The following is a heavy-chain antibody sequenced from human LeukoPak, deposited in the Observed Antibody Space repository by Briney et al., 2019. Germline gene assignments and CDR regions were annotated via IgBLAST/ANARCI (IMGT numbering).Heavy chain of an antibody. CDR2: ISAYNGNT. CDR3: ARDSPDGSGTYYNDSPDY. D-gene: IGHD3-10*01. Sequence: GASVKVSCKASGYTFSSYGISWVRQAPGQGRECRGWISAYNGNTNYRQKLQGRVTLTTDTSTSTAYNDLRSLRSDDTAIYYCARDSPDGSGTYYNDSPDYWGQGALVTVSS. V-gene: IGHV1-18*01. CDR1: GYTFSSYG. J-gene: IGHJ4*02.